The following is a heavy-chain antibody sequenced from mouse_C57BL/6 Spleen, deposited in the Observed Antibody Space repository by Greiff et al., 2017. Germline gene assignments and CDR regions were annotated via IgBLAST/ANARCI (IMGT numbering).Heavy chain of an antibody. J-gene: IGHJ1*03. D-gene: IGHD2-5*01. CDR3: AKINYSNYFDV. V-gene: IGHV5-16*01. CDR1: GFTFSDYY. CDR2: INYDGSST. Sequence: EVQRVESEGGLVQPGSSMKLSCTASGFTFSDYYMAWVRQVPEKGLEWVANINYDGSSTYYLDSLKSRFIISRDNAKNILYLQMSSLKSEDTATYYCAKINYSNYFDVWGTGTTVTVSS.